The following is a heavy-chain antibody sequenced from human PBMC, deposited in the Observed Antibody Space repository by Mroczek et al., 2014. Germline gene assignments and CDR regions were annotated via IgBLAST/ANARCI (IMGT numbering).Heavy chain of an antibody. J-gene: IGHJ4*02. CDR2: ISYDGSNK. CDR3: ARGGYVWGSYRYGADY. Sequence: ESGGGVVQPGRSLRFSCAASGFTFSSYAMHWVRQAPGKGLEWVAVISYDGSNKYYADSVKGRFTISRDNSKNTLYLQMNSLRAEDTAVYYCARGGYVWGSYRYGADYWGQGTLVTVSS. D-gene: IGHD3-16*02. V-gene: IGHV3-30-3*01. CDR1: GFTFSSYA.